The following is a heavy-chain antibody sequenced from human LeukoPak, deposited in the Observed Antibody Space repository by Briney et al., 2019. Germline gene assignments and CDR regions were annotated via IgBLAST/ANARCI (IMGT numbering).Heavy chain of an antibody. V-gene: IGHV4-61*01. J-gene: IGHJ4*02. Sequence: SETLSLTCTVSGGSVSSGSYYWSWIRQPPGKGLEWIGHIYYSGSTNYNPSLKSRHTISVDTSKNQFSLKLSAVTAADTAVYYCARQGYSYGYLFDYWGQGTLVTVSS. D-gene: IGHD5-18*01. CDR1: GGSVSSGSYY. CDR2: IYYSGST. CDR3: ARQGYSYGYLFDY.